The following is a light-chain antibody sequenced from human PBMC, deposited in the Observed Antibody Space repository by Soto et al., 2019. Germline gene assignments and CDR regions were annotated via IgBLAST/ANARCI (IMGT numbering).Light chain of an antibody. CDR3: QQRSHWPPS. CDR2: DAS. CDR1: QSVSSY. J-gene: IGKJ3*01. V-gene: IGKV3-11*01. Sequence: EIVLTQSPATLSLSPGERATLSCRASQSVSSYLAWYQQKPGQAPRLLIYDASNRATGIPARFSVSGSGTDFTLTISSLEPEAFAVYYCQQRSHWPPSFGPGTKVDIK.